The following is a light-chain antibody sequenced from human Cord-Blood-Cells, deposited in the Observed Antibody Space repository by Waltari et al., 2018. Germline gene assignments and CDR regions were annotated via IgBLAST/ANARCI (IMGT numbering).Light chain of an antibody. V-gene: IGLV2-11*01. CDR1: RSYVGGYNY. CDR3: CSYAGSYKV. J-gene: IGLJ1*01. CDR2: DVS. Sequence: QSALTQPRSVSGSPGQSVTISCTGTRSYVGGYNYISWYQQHPGKAPKLMIYDVSKRPSGVPDRFSGSKSGNTASLTISGLQAEDEADYYCCSYAGSYKVFGTGTKVTVL.